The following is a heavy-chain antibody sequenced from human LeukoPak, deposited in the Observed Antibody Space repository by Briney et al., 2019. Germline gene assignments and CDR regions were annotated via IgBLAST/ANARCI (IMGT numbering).Heavy chain of an antibody. CDR2: IYHSGST. CDR1: GYSISSGYY. V-gene: IGHV4-38-2*01. D-gene: IGHD6-13*01. Sequence: PSETLSLTCAVSGYSISSGYYWGWIRQPPGKGLEWIGSIYHSGSTHYNPSLKSRVTISVDTSKNQFPLKLSSVTAADTAVYYCARQGIAAAGTYYYYMDVWGKGTTVTVSS. J-gene: IGHJ6*03. CDR3: ARQGIAAAGTYYYYMDV.